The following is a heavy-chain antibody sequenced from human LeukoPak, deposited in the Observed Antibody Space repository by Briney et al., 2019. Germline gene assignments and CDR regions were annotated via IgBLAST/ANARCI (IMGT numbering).Heavy chain of an antibody. J-gene: IGHJ4*02. CDR2: INSDGSST. D-gene: IGHD2-15*01. V-gene: IGHV3-74*01. Sequence: GGSLRLSCAASGFTFSSYWMHWVRQAPGKGLVWVSRINSDGSSTSYADSVKGRFTISRDNAKNTLYLQMNSLRAEDTASYYCAPAYCSGDTCYNSFDDWGQGTLVTVSS. CDR1: GFTFSSYW. CDR3: APAYCSGDTCYNSFDD.